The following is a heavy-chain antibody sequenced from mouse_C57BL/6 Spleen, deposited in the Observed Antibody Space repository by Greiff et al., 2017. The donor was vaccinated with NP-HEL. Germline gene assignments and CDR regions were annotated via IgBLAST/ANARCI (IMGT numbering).Heavy chain of an antibody. CDR3: ARRENDYDDGSWFAY. CDR1: GYTFTSYW. D-gene: IGHD2-4*01. CDR2: IDPSDSET. J-gene: IGHJ3*01. Sequence: QVHVKQPGAELVRPGSSVKLSCKASGYTFTSYWMHWVKQRPIQGLEWIGNIDPSDSETHYNQKFKDKATLTVDKSSSTAYMQLSSLTSEDSAVYYCARRENDYDDGSWFAYWGQGTLVTVSA. V-gene: IGHV1-52*01.